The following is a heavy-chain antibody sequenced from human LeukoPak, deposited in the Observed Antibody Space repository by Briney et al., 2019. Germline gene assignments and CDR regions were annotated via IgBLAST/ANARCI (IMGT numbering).Heavy chain of an antibody. D-gene: IGHD3-9*01. CDR2: IYTSGST. V-gene: IGHV4-4*07. CDR3: ARATQAVDFFDY. J-gene: IGHJ4*02. CDR1: GGSISTYY. Sequence: SETLSLTCTVSGGSISTYYWSWIRQPAGKGLEWIGRIYTSGSTNYNPSLKSRVTMSVDTSNSQFSLKLSSVTAADTAVYYCARATQAVDFFDYWGQGTLVTVSS.